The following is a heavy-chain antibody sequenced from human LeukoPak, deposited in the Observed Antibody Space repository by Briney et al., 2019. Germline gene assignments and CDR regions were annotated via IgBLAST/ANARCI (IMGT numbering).Heavy chain of an antibody. CDR1: GYTLTELS. D-gene: IGHD4-17*01. Sequence: GASVKVSCKVSGYTLTELSMHWVRQAHGKGLEWMGGFDPEDGETIYAQKFQGRVTMTEDTSTNTAYMELSSLRSEDTAVYYCAINTVTPKLYYYYGMDVWGQGTTVTVSS. CDR3: AINTVTPKLYYYYGMDV. CDR2: FDPEDGET. V-gene: IGHV1-24*01. J-gene: IGHJ6*02.